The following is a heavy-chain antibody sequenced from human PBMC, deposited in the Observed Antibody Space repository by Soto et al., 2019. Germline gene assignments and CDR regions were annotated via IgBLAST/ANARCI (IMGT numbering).Heavy chain of an antibody. CDR1: GGSISSYY. V-gene: IGHV4-59*08. CDR2: IYYSGST. J-gene: IGHJ6*03. Sequence: SETLSLTCTVSGGSISSYYWSWIRQPPGKGLEWFGYIYYSGSTNYNPSLKSRVTISVDTSKNQFSLKLSSVTAADTAVYYCARHGQYYDILTGYYYYYYMDVWGKGTTVTVSS. D-gene: IGHD3-9*01. CDR3: ARHGQYYDILTGYYYYYYMDV.